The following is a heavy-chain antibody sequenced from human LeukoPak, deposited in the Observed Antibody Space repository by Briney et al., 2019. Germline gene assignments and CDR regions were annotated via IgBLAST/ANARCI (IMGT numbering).Heavy chain of an antibody. J-gene: IGHJ5*02. Sequence: AAVKVSCKASGYTFTSHYMHWVRQAPGQGLEWMGMINPSSGSPRYAKTVQGRVTMTRVTSTSTVYMEMSSLRSEDTAVYYCARDRGRTMLVDHWGQGTLVTVSS. CDR2: INPSSGSP. D-gene: IGHD1-7*01. CDR1: GYTFTSHY. CDR3: ARDRGRTMLVDH. V-gene: IGHV1-46*01.